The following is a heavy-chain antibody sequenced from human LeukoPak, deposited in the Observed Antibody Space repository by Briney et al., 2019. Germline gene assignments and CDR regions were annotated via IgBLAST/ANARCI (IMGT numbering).Heavy chain of an antibody. CDR2: ISSSSSYI. J-gene: IGHJ4*02. CDR3: AKDRGYSYGYFDY. V-gene: IGHV3-21*01. Sequence: GGSLRLSCAASGFTFSSYSMNWVRQAPGKGLEWVSSISSSSSYIYYADSVKGRFTISRDNAKNSLYLQMNSLRAEDTAVYYCAKDRGYSYGYFDYWGQGTLVTVSS. CDR1: GFTFSSYS. D-gene: IGHD5-18*01.